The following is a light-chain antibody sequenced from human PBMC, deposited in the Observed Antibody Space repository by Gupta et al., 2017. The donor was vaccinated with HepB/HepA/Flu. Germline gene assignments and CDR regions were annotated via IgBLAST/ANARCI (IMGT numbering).Light chain of an antibody. CDR3: QQYYSSPPLT. V-gene: IGKV4-1*01. CDR2: WAS. Sequence: DIVMTQSPDSLAVSLGERATINCKSSQSVLYSSNNKNYLAWYQVKPGQPPNLLVYWASTRESGVPDRFSGSGSGRDFTLTISSLQAEDVAVYYCQQYYSSPPLTFGGGTKVEIK. CDR1: QSVLYSSNNKNY. J-gene: IGKJ4*01.